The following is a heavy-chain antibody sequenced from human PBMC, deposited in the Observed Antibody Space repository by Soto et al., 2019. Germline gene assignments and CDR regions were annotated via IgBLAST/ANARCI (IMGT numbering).Heavy chain of an antibody. V-gene: IGHV3-33*01. D-gene: IGHD4-17*01. CDR3: ARELEPTTDYYYGMDV. CDR1: GFTFSSYG. J-gene: IGHJ6*02. Sequence: QVQLVESGGGVVQPGRSLRLSCAASGFTFSSYGMHWVRQAPGKGLEWVAVIWYDGSNKYYADSVKGRFTISRDNSKNTLYLQMNSLRAEDTALYYCARELEPTTDYYYGMDVWGQGTTVTVSS. CDR2: IWYDGSNK.